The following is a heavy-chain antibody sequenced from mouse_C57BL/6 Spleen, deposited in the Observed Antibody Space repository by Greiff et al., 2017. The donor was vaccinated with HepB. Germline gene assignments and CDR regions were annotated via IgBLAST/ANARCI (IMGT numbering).Heavy chain of an antibody. Sequence: VQRVESGPGLVQPSQSLSITCTVSGFSLTSYGVHWVRQSPGKGLEWLGVIWRGGSTDYNAAFMSRLSITKDNSKSQVFFKMNSLQADDTAIYYCAKTATVVAHYWYFDVWGTGTTVTVSS. CDR2: IWRGGST. CDR1: GFSLTSYG. D-gene: IGHD1-1*01. J-gene: IGHJ1*03. CDR3: AKTATVVAHYWYFDV. V-gene: IGHV2-5*01.